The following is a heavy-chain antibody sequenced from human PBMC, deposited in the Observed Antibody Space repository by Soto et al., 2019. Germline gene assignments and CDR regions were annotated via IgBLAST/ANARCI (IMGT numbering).Heavy chain of an antibody. D-gene: IGHD5-18*01. CDR3: AREGWIQLSEGLYHYYGMDV. J-gene: IGHJ6*02. CDR2: IIPTSGTA. Sequence: QVQLVQSGAEVKKPGSSVKVSCKASGGTFSIYAISWVRQAPGQGPEWMGGIIPTSGTANYAQTFQGRVTITAGESTSIAYMELSSLRSEDTAVYYCAREGWIQLSEGLYHYYGMDVWGQGTTVTVSS. CDR1: GGTFSIYA. V-gene: IGHV1-69*12.